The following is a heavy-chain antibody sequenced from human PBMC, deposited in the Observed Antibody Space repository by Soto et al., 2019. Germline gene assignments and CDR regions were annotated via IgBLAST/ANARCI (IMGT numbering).Heavy chain of an antibody. Sequence: EVQLVESGGGLVQPGGSLRLSCVASGFTFSGDWMHWVRQAAGKGLVWVSRINMDGTITNYADSVKGRFTISRDNVKNTLYLQMNSLRVDDTAVYYCARGPRGLYHHDYWGQGALVTVS. CDR2: INMDGTIT. CDR1: GFTFSGDW. CDR3: ARGPRGLYHHDY. D-gene: IGHD2-8*02. V-gene: IGHV3-74*01. J-gene: IGHJ4*02.